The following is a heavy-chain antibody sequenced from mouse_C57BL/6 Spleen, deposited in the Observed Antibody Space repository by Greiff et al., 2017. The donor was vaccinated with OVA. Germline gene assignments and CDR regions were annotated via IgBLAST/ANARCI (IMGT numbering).Heavy chain of an antibody. CDR1: GFTFSSYG. Sequence: EVKLVESGGDLVKPGGSLKLSCAASGFTFSSYGMSWVRQTPDKRLEWVATISSGGSYTYYPDSVKGRFTISRDNAKNTLYLQMSSLKSEDTAMYYCARLDDYPFAYWGQGTLVTVSA. J-gene: IGHJ3*01. V-gene: IGHV5-6*02. D-gene: IGHD2-4*01. CDR3: ARLDDYPFAY. CDR2: ISSGGSYT.